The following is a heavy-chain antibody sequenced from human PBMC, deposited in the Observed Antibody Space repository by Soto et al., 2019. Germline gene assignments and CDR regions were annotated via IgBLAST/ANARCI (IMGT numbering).Heavy chain of an antibody. J-gene: IGHJ6*03. CDR3: ARHGGSSTSCYRRSMCLYYYYMDV. Sequence: SETLSLTCTVSGGSISSYYWSWIRQPPGKGLEWIGYIYYSGSTNYNPSLKSRVTISVDTSKNQFSLKLSSVTAADTAVYYCARHGGSSTSCYRRSMCLYYYYMDVWGKGTTVTVSS. D-gene: IGHD2-2*01. CDR2: IYYSGST. V-gene: IGHV4-59*08. CDR1: GGSISSYY.